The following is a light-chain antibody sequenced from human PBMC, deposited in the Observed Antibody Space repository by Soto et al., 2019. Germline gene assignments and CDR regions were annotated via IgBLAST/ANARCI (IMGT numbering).Light chain of an antibody. J-gene: IGKJ4*01. Sequence: EILMTPSPVTPSVSLGGRATLFLKDSQSVRSTYLAWYQQKPGQAPRLLIFGVSNRAAGIPARFSGSGSGTEFTLTISSLQSEDFAVYYCQQYGDWPLTFGGGTKVDI. CDR3: QQYGDWPLT. CDR1: QSVRSTY. V-gene: IGKV3-15*01. CDR2: GVS.